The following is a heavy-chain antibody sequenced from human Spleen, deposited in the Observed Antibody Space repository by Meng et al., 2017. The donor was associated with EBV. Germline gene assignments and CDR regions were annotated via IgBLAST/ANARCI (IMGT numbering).Heavy chain of an antibody. Sequence: QAQLRQSCQALVKVSQTLSLTCVISGDSVSSNSVVWTWIRQSPWRGLEWLGRTYYRSEWYHDYAGSVKSRITINPDTSKNQFSLQLDSVTPEDTAVYYCATSGWSDYYDSWGQGTLVTVSS. CDR3: ATSGWSDYYDS. CDR2: TYYRSEWYH. D-gene: IGHD6-19*01. CDR1: GDSVSSNSVV. V-gene: IGHV6-1*01. J-gene: IGHJ4*02.